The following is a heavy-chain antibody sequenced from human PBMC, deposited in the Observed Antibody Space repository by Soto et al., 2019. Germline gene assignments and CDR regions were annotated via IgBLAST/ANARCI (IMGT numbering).Heavy chain of an antibody. CDR1: GYTFTSYG. J-gene: IGHJ5*02. CDR3: ARKDCSSTSCPLRP. D-gene: IGHD2-2*01. CDR2: INAGNGNT. V-gene: IGHV1-3*01. Sequence: ASVKVSCKASGYTFTSYGISWVRQAPGQRLEWMGWINAGNGNTKYSQKFQGRVTITRDTSASTAYMELSSLRSEDTAVYYCARKDCSSTSCPLRPWGQGTLVTVSS.